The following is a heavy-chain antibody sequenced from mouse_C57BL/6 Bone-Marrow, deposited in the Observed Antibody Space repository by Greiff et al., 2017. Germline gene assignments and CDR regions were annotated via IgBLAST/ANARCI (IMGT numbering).Heavy chain of an antibody. CDR3: ARGIYYYGSSYFDV. J-gene: IGHJ1*03. V-gene: IGHV1-63*01. Sequence: VQLQESGAELVRPGTSVKMSCKASGYTFTNYWIGWAKQRPGHGLEWIGDIYPGGGYTNYNEKFKGKAKLHADKSSSTAYMQFSSLTSEDSAIYYCARGIYYYGSSYFDVGGTGTTVTVSS. CDR2: IYPGGGYT. D-gene: IGHD1-1*01. CDR1: GYTFTNYW.